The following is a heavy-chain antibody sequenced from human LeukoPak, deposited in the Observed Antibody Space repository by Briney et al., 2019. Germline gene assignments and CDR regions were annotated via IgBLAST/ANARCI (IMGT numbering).Heavy chain of an antibody. Sequence: ASVKVSCKASGYTFTGYYIHWVRQAPGQGLEWMGWINPNSGDTNYPQKFQGRVTITTDESTSTAYMELSSLRSEDTAVYYCATVSRDNWFDPWGQGTLVTVSS. J-gene: IGHJ5*02. CDR1: GYTFTGYY. CDR3: ATVSRDNWFDP. V-gene: IGHV1-2*02. CDR2: INPNSGDT.